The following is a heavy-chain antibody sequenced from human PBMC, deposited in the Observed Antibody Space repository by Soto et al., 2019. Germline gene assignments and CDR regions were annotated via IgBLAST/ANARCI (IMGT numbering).Heavy chain of an antibody. CDR3: AKDREGSSWYYYYYMDV. Sequence: GGSLRLSCAASGFTFSSYAMSWVRQAPGKGLEWVSAISGSGGSTYYADSVKGRFTISRDNSKNTLYPQMNSLRAEDTAVYYCAKDREGSSWYYYYYMDVLGKETTVTVSS. CDR1: GFTFSSYA. D-gene: IGHD6-13*01. CDR2: ISGSGGST. J-gene: IGHJ6*03. V-gene: IGHV3-23*01.